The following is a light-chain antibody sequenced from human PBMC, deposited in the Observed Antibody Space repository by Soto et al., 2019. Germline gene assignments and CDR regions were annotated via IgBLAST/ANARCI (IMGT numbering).Light chain of an antibody. CDR1: QSVSNNY. V-gene: IGKV3-20*01. CDR3: QQYGSSPGLFT. J-gene: IGKJ3*01. Sequence: EIVLTQSPGSLSLSPGERATLSCRASQSVSNNYLAWYQQKPGQAPRLLIYGASSRATGIPDRFSGSGSGTDFTLTISRLEPEDFAVYYCQQYGSSPGLFTFGPGTKVDI. CDR2: GAS.